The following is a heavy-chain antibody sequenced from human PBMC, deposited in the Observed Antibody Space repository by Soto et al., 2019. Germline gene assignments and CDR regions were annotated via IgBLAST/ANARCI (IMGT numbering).Heavy chain of an antibody. Sequence: ASVKVSCKASGDTRTDFSMHWVRKAPGQRPEWMGWLSVGNGDTKYSQKFQGRVTITRDTSARTAYMELSNLRSEDMAVYYCATSEGDCGGGSCYNYFYYYGMDVWGQGTTVTVSS. CDR2: LSVGNGDT. V-gene: IGHV1-3*01. CDR3: ATSEGDCGGGSCYNYFYYYGMDV. J-gene: IGHJ6*02. CDR1: GDTRTDFS. D-gene: IGHD2-15*01.